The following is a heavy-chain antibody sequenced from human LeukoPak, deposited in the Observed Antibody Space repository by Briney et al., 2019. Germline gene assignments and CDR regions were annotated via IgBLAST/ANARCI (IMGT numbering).Heavy chain of an antibody. D-gene: IGHD1-26*01. Sequence: PGGSLRLSCAASGFTFSSYSMNWVRQAPGKGLEWVSSISSSSSYIYYADSVKGRFTISRDNAENSLYLQMNSLRAEDTAVYYCARGDGGAAGYDYWGQGTLVTVSS. CDR2: ISSSSSYI. J-gene: IGHJ4*02. V-gene: IGHV3-21*01. CDR3: ARGDGGAAGYDY. CDR1: GFTFSSYS.